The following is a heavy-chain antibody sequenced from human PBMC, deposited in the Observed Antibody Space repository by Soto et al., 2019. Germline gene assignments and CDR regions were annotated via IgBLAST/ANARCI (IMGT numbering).Heavy chain of an antibody. J-gene: IGHJ4*02. V-gene: IGHV2-70*01. CDR1: GFSLSTSGMC. Sequence: DSGPTLVNPTQTLTLTCTFSGFSLSTSGMCVSWIRQPPGKALEWLALIDWDDDKYYSTSLKTRLTISKDTSKNQVVLTMTNMDPVDTATYYCARIPQCRDGYNFLFDYWGQGTLVTVSS. CDR3: ARIPQCRDGYNFLFDY. D-gene: IGHD5-12*01. CDR2: IDWDDDK.